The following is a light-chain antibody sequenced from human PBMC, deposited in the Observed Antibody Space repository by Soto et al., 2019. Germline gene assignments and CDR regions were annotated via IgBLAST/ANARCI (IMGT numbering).Light chain of an antibody. V-gene: IGLV2-8*01. CDR3: ISYAGSNKFA. CDR1: SSDVGGYNY. Sequence: QSALTQPPSASGSPGQSVTISCTGTSSDVGGYNYVSWYQQHPGKAPKLIIYEVSKRPSGVPGRFSGSKSGNTASLTVSGLQAEDDADYHCISYAGSNKFAFGTGTKLTVL. CDR2: EVS. J-gene: IGLJ1*01.